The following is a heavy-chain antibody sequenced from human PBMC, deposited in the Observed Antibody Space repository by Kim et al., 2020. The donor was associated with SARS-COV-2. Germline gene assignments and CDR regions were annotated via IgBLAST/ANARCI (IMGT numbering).Heavy chain of an antibody. CDR3: SRCLRLGGCYFVDV. V-gene: IGHV3-49*03. D-gene: IGHD3-22*01. CDR1: GFPFGDHA. Sequence: GGSLRLSCTASGFPFGDHALSWFRLAPGKGLEWVGFTRSKPYRGTTEYAASVKGRFTISRDDYKSIAYMQMNSLKTEDPDVYYCSRCLRLGGCYFVDVWGHGTTVTVSS. CDR2: TRSKPYRGTT. J-gene: IGHJ6*02.